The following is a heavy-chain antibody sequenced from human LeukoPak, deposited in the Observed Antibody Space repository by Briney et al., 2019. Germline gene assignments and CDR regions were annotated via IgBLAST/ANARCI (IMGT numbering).Heavy chain of an antibody. V-gene: IGHV4-34*01. CDR2: INHSGST. J-gene: IGHJ4*02. CDR1: GGSFSGYY. D-gene: IGHD3-3*01. Sequence: SETLSLTCAVYGGSFSGYYWSWIRQPPGKGLEWIGEINHSGSTNYNPFLKSRVTISVDTSKNQFSLKLSSVTAADTAVYYCARLTWSGYDTKYHYYFDYWGQGTLVTVSS. CDR3: ARLTWSGYDTKYHYYFDY.